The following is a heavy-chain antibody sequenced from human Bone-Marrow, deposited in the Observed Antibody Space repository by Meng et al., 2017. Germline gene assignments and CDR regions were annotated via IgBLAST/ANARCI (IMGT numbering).Heavy chain of an antibody. CDR1: GYTFGSYG. Sequence: QVQLVQSGSELKKPGASVKFSCHASGYTFGSYGINWVRQAPGQGLEWMGWINTNNGNPTYDQGFTGRFVFSLDTSVRTAYLEISSLKAEDTAVYYCARGTPMKYWGQGTRVTVSS. J-gene: IGHJ4*02. D-gene: IGHD5-18*01. CDR3: ARGTPMKY. V-gene: IGHV7-4-1*02. CDR2: INTNNGNP.